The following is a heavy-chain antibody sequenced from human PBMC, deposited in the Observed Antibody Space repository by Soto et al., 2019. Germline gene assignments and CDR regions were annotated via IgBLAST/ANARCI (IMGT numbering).Heavy chain of an antibody. D-gene: IGHD1-7*01. Sequence: QVQLVQSGAEVKKPGASVKVSCKASGYTFTGYYMDWVRQAPGQGLEWMGWINPNSGGTNYAQKFQGWVTMTRDTSISTAYMELSRLRSDDTAVYYCARGGQLELRSYYYGMDVWGQGTTVTVSS. CDR3: ARGGQLELRSYYYGMDV. J-gene: IGHJ6*02. V-gene: IGHV1-2*04. CDR2: INPNSGGT. CDR1: GYTFTGYY.